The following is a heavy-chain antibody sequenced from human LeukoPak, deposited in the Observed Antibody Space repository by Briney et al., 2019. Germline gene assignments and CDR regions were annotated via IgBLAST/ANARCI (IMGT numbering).Heavy chain of an antibody. CDR1: GFTFSSYA. J-gene: IGHJ6*03. D-gene: IGHD6-25*01. CDR2: ISYDGSNK. V-gene: IGHV3-30*14. Sequence: GGSLRLSCAASGFTFSSYAMHWVRQAPGKGLEWVAVISYDGSNKYYADSVKGRFTISRDNSKNTLYLQMNSLRAEDTAVYYCATAASSYYYMDVWGKGTTVTISS. CDR3: ATAASSYYYMDV.